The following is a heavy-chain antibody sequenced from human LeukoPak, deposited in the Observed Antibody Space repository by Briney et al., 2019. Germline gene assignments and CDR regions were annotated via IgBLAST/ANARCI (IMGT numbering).Heavy chain of an antibody. CDR1: GYTFTSYY. CDR3: ARESRNLYYYDSSGESGAFDI. V-gene: IGHV1-46*01. D-gene: IGHD3-22*01. Sequence: GASVKVSCKASGYTFTSYYMHWVRQAPGQGLEWMGIINPSGGSTSYAQKFQGRVTMTRDMSTSTVYMELSSLRSEDTAVYYCARESRNLYYYDSSGESGAFDIWGQGTMVTVSS. J-gene: IGHJ3*02. CDR2: INPSGGST.